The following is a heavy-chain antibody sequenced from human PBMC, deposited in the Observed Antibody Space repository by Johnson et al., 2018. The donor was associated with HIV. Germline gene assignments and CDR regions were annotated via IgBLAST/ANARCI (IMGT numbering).Heavy chain of an antibody. CDR3: TTGSCIDGVCYAFDV. CDR2: IKSKYHDETT. J-gene: IGHJ3*01. Sequence: VHLVESGGGLIQPGGSLRLSCAASGFTFKNAWMHWVRQAPGKGLEWIGRIKSKYHDETTDYAAPVKGRFAISRDDSKNTVYLQMNSLKAEDTAVYYCTTGSCIDGVCYAFDVWGQGTMVTVSS. CDR1: GFTFKNAW. D-gene: IGHD2-8*01. V-gene: IGHV3-15*01.